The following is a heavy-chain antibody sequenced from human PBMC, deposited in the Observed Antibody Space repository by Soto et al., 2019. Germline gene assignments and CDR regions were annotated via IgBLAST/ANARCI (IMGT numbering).Heavy chain of an antibody. CDR2: IIPIFSTA. Sequence: QVQLVQSGAEVKKPGSSVKVSCKASGGTFSSYAISWVRQAPGQKLEWMGRIIPIFSTANYAQKFQGRVTITADESKSTAYMELSSLRSEDTVVYSCARAPPSSYLLLPSWCDPWGQGTLVTVSS. CDR3: ARAPPSSYLLLPSWCDP. D-gene: IGHD2-2*01. V-gene: IGHV1-69*01. J-gene: IGHJ5*02. CDR1: GGTFSSYA.